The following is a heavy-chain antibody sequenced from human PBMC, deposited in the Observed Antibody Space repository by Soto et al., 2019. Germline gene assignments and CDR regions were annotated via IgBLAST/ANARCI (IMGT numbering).Heavy chain of an antibody. Sequence: QVQLVESGGGVVQPGRSLRLSCAASGFTFSSYGMHWVRQAPGKGLEWVAVISYDGSNKYYADSVKGRFTISRDKSKNTLYLQMNSLRAEDTAVYYCAKGRYSSGWYQLNYWGQGTLVTVSS. V-gene: IGHV3-30*18. J-gene: IGHJ4*02. CDR2: ISYDGSNK. CDR3: AKGRYSSGWYQLNY. D-gene: IGHD6-19*01. CDR1: GFTFSSYG.